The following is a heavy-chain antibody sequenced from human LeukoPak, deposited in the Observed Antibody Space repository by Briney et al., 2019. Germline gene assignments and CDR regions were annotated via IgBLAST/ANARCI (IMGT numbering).Heavy chain of an antibody. CDR1: GFSFSNYW. J-gene: IGHJ3*01. V-gene: IGHV3-7*01. Sequence: PGGSLRLSCATSGFSFSNYWMSWVRQAPGKGLEWVASIKQDESERYYVDSVKGRFTVSRDNAKNTLYLQMNSLRVEDTAVYFCARGGFSHAFDVWGQGTVVTVSS. CDR2: IKQDESER. CDR3: ARGGFSHAFDV. D-gene: IGHD5-12*01.